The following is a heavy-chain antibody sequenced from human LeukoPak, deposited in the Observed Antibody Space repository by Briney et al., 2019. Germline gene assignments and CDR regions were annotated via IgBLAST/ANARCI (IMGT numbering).Heavy chain of an antibody. D-gene: IGHD5-12*01. CDR1: GFTFSLYN. Sequence: GGSLRLSCAGSGFTFSLYNMHWVRQAPGKGLEWVALISFGGSPTYYADSVRGRFTISRDNSKNTLFLQMSSLKAEDTAVYYCAREGASNGYHYGMDVWGQGTTVSVSS. CDR3: AREGASNGYHYGMDV. V-gene: IGHV3-30*04. J-gene: IGHJ6*02. CDR2: ISFGGSPT.